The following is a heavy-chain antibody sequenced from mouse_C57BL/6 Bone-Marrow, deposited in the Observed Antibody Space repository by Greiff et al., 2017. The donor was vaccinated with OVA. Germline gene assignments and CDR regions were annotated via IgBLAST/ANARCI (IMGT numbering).Heavy chain of an antibody. Sequence: EVKLMESGGDLVKPGGSLKLSCAASGFTFSSYGMSWVRQTPDKRLEWVATISSGGSYTYYPDSVKGRFTISRDNAKNTLYLQMSSLKSEDTAMYYCASPVTTVVEGAMDYWVKEPQSPSPQ. V-gene: IGHV5-6*01. D-gene: IGHD1-1*01. J-gene: IGHJ4*01. CDR2: ISSGGSYT. CDR1: GFTFSSYG. CDR3: ASPVTTVVEGAMDY.